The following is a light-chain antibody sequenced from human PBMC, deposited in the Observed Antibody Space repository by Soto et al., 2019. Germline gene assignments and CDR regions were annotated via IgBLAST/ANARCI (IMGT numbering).Light chain of an antibody. J-gene: IGKJ5*01. CDR2: DAS. Sequence: IVLTQSPATLSLSPGKRATLCCKASQNISSYLIWYQQKPGQAPRLLIYDASHRAAGIPARFSGSGFGTDFTLTISSLEPEDAAVYYCQQRSNWPPITFGQGTRLEIK. CDR1: QNISSY. CDR3: QQRSNWPPIT. V-gene: IGKV3-11*01.